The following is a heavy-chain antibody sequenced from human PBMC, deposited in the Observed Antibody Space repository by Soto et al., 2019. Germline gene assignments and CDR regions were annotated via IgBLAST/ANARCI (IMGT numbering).Heavy chain of an antibody. CDR1: GYSFTSYW. D-gene: IGHD3-3*01. CDR3: ARHHVDTIFGVDLGDLVASYYYYYMDV. Sequence: PGESLKISCKGSGYSFTSYWIGWVRQMPGKGLEWMGIIYPGDSDTRYGPSFQGQVTISADKSISTAYLQWSSLKASDTAMYYCARHHVDTIFGVDLGDLVASYYYYYMDVWGKGTTVTVSS. CDR2: IYPGDSDT. V-gene: IGHV5-51*01. J-gene: IGHJ6*03.